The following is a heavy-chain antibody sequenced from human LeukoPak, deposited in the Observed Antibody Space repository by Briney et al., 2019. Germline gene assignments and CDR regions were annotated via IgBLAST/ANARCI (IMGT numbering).Heavy chain of an antibody. CDR3: AKCQTGSNSFDP. V-gene: IGHV3-7*01. Sequence: VGSLRLSCAASGFTFSNYWMTWVRQAPGKGLEWVANIRQDGSERYYVGSVKGRFTISRDNAKNSLYLQMNSLRAEDTAVYYCAKCQTGSNSFDPWGQGTLVTVSS. J-gene: IGHJ5*02. CDR1: GFTFSNYW. CDR2: IRQDGSER.